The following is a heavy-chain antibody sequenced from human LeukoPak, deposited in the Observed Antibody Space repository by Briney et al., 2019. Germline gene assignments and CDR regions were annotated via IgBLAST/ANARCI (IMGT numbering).Heavy chain of an antibody. CDR2: ISSSSRSI. CDR3: VLGSPFDY. V-gene: IGHV3-11*04. J-gene: IGHJ4*02. D-gene: IGHD3-10*01. Sequence: PGGSLRLSCAASGFTFSDYYMSCIRQAPGKGLEWVSYISSSSRSIYYADSVKGRFTISRDNANNSLSLQMNSLRDEDTAVYYCVLGSPFDYWGQGTLVTVSS. CDR1: GFTFSDYY.